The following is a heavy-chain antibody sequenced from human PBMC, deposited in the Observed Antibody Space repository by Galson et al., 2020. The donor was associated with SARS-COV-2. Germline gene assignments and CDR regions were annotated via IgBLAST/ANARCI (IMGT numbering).Heavy chain of an antibody. J-gene: IGHJ6*03. CDR2: IYYSGST. CDR3: ARGNVLMVYGGYYYYMDV. D-gene: IGHD2-8*01. V-gene: IGHV4-59*01. CDR1: GGSISSYY. Sequence: SETLSLTCTVSGGSISSYYWSWIRQPPGKGLEWIGYIYYSGSTNYNPSLKSRVTISVDTSKNQFSLKLSSVTAADTAVYYCARGNVLMVYGGYYYYMDVWGKGTTVTVSS.